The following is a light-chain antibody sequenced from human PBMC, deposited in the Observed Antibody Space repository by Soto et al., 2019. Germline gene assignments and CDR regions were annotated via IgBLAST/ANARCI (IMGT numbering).Light chain of an antibody. CDR1: LSVSNNY. Sequence: EIVLTQSPGTLSVSPGESATLSCRAGLSVSNNYLAWYQQKPGQAPRLLIYGASSRATGIPDRFSGSGSGTDFILTISRMEPEDVSVYYCDQHWTTPPTLGGGTKV. J-gene: IGKJ4*01. CDR3: DQHWTTPPT. CDR2: GAS. V-gene: IGKV3-20*01.